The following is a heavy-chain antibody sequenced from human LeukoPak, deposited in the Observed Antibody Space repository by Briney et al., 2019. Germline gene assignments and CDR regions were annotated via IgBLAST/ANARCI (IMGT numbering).Heavy chain of an antibody. CDR2: IYTSGST. CDR3: TRGEDSSGYFTVSYFDY. Sequence: SETLSLTCTVSGGSISSGSYYWSWIRQPAGKGLEWIGRIYTSGSTNYNPSLKSRVTISVDTSKNQFSLKLSSVTAADTAVYYCTRGEDSSGYFTVSYFDYWGQGTLVTVSS. D-gene: IGHD3-22*01. J-gene: IGHJ4*02. CDR1: GGSISSGSYY. V-gene: IGHV4-61*02.